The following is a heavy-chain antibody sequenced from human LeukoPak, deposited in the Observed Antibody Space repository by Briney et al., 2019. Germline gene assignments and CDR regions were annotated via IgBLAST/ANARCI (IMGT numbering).Heavy chain of an antibody. Sequence: GGSLRLSCAASGFTFSSYAMSWVRQAPGEGLEWVLAISGSGGSTYYSDSVKGRFTISRDNSKNTLYLQMNSLRADDTAVYYCAKDGNNVVVPAAIPPSLFDYWGQGTLVTVSS. J-gene: IGHJ4*02. CDR2: ISGSGGST. CDR1: GFTFSSYA. D-gene: IGHD2-2*01. CDR3: AKDGNNVVVPAAIPPSLFDY. V-gene: IGHV3-23*01.